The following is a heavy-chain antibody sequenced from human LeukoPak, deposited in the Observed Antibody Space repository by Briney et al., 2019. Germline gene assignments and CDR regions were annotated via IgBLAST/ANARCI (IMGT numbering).Heavy chain of an antibody. CDR2: IYFSGST. D-gene: IGHD3-10*01. Sequence: SETLSLTCTVSGGSISSYYWSWIRQPPGKGLEWIGYIYFSGSTNYNPSLKSRVTISVDTSKNQFSLKMSSVTAADTAVYYCARRGDYFDYWGQGTLVTVSS. CDR1: GGSISSYY. J-gene: IGHJ4*02. V-gene: IGHV4-59*01. CDR3: ARRGDYFDY.